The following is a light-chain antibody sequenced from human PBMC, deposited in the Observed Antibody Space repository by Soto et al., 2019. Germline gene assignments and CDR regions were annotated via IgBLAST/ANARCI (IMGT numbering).Light chain of an antibody. J-gene: IGKJ1*01. Sequence: EIVLTQSPDTLSLSPGERATLSCRASQSVSSNLAWYQQKPGQAPRLLIYGSSTRATGIPARFSGSGSGTEFTPTISSLQSEDFAVYYCQQYNNWPPWTFGQGTKVDI. CDR2: GSS. CDR3: QQYNNWPPWT. CDR1: QSVSSN. V-gene: IGKV3-15*01.